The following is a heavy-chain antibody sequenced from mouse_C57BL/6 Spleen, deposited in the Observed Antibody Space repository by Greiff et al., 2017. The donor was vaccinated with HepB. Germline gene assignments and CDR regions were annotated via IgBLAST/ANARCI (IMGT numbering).Heavy chain of an antibody. J-gene: IGHJ4*01. V-gene: IGHV5-16*01. CDR1: GFTFSDYY. D-gene: IGHD4-1*01. CDR3: ARELGRGRAMDY. Sequence: DVKLVESEGGLVQPGSSMKLSCTASGFTFSDYYMAWVRQVPEKGLEWVANINYDGSSTYYLDSLKSRFIISRDNAKNILYLQMSSLKSEDTATYYCARELGRGRAMDYWGQGTSVTVSS. CDR2: INYDGSST.